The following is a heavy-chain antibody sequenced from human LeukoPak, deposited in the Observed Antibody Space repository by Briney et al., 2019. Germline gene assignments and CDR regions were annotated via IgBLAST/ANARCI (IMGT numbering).Heavy chain of an antibody. CDR1: GGSISNYF. CDR2: IYSSGST. CDR3: ARRPTGDPKFDY. Sequence: SETLSLTCSVSGGSISNYFWTWIRQPPGKGLEWIGYIYSSGSTYYNPSLKSRVTISVDTSKNPFALQPSTLTAADTAVYYCARRPTGDPKFDYWGQGTLVTVSS. V-gene: IGHV4-59*08. J-gene: IGHJ4*02. D-gene: IGHD7-27*01.